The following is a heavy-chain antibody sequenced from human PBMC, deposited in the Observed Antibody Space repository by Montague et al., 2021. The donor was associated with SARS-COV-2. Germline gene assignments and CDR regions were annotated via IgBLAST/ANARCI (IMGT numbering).Heavy chain of an antibody. CDR2: ILYSGST. J-gene: IGHJ3*02. V-gene: IGHV4-59*01. CDR3: ARVRGNTIFGVVIISAFDI. Sequence: SETLSLTCTVSGGSISSYYLYWIRQPQGKGLEWIGYILYSGSTNNNHSLTSRVPITVDTSKNQFSLKLSSVTAADTAVYYCARVRGNTIFGVVIISAFDIWGQGTMVTVSS. CDR1: GGSISSYY. D-gene: IGHD3-3*01.